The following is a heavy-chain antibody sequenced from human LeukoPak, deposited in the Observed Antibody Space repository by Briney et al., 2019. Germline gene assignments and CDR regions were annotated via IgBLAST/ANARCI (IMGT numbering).Heavy chain of an antibody. CDR2: IYYSGST. Sequence: SETLSLTCTVSGGSISSSSYYWGWIRQPPGKGLEWIGSIYYSGSTYYNPSLKSRVTISVDTSKNQFSLKLSSVTAADTAVYYCARAALYSSSSGRGFVWGQGTLVTVSS. CDR3: ARAALYSSSSGRGFV. V-gene: IGHV4-39*07. D-gene: IGHD6-6*01. CDR1: GGSISSSSYY. J-gene: IGHJ4*02.